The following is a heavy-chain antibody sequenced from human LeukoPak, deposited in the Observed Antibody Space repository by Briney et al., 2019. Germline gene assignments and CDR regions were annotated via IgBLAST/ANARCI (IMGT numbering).Heavy chain of an antibody. V-gene: IGHV1-69*05. CDR2: IIPIFGTA. D-gene: IGHD3-10*01. J-gene: IGHJ4*02. CDR1: GGTFSSYA. CDR3: ARSPHYYGSGSLDY. Sequence: ASVKVSCKASGGTFSSYAISWVRQAPGQGLEWMGGIIPIFGTANYAQKFQGRVTITTDESTSTAYMELSSLRSEDTAVYYCARSPHYYGSGSLDYWGQGTLVTVSS.